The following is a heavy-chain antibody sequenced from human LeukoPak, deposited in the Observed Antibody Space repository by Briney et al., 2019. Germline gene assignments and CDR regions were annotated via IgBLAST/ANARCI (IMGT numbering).Heavy chain of an antibody. J-gene: IGHJ4*02. CDR3: AKSPSARVRLADY. CDR1: GFTFNNYA. V-gene: IGHV3-23*01. CDR2: ISGSGGST. D-gene: IGHD3-10*01. Sequence: GGSLRLSCAASGFTFNNYAMTWVRQAPGKGLEWVSAISGSGGSTYYADSVKGRFTISRDNSKNTLYLQMNSLRAEDTAVYYCAKSPSARVRLADYWGQGTLVTVSS.